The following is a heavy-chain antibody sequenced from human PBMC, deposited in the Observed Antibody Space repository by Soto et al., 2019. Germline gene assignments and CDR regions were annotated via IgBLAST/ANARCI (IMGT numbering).Heavy chain of an antibody. J-gene: IGHJ6*04. D-gene: IGHD2-15*01. Sequence: ASVKVSCKASGYTFTSYAMHWVRQAPGRRLEWMGWINAGNGNTKYSQKLKGRVTITRDTPASTAYMELSSLRSEDTAVYYCARDLEVVAATPVYYYYVMDVWGKGTRVTLS. CDR2: INAGNGNT. CDR1: GYTFTSYA. CDR3: ARDLEVVAATPVYYYYVMDV. V-gene: IGHV1-3*01.